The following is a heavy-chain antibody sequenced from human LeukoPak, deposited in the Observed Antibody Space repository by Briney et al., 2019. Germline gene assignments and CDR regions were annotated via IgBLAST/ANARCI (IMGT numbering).Heavy chain of an antibody. J-gene: IGHJ6*03. CDR3: AKKGHYYYYYYMDV. CDR2: ISGSGGYT. V-gene: IGHV3-23*01. CDR1: GFTFGSYG. Sequence: PGGSLRLSCAASGFTFGSYGMSWVRQAPGKGLEWVSGISGSGGYTYYADSVKGRFTISRDNSKNTLYLQMNSLRAEDTAVYYCAKKGHYYYYYYMDVWGKGTTVTISS.